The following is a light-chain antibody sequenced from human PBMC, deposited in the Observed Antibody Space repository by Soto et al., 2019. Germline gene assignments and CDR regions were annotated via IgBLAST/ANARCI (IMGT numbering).Light chain of an antibody. V-gene: IGKV1-5*01. CDR1: QSIGRW. Sequence: IKMTQSPAALSSSVGDTVTVTCRASQSIGRWLAWYQQKPGKAPKLLIFDASTLENGVPARFSGSRSGPEFSLTISSLQPDDFATYYCQQYYSYWTFGQGTKVDIK. CDR2: DAS. CDR3: QQYYSYWT. J-gene: IGKJ1*01.